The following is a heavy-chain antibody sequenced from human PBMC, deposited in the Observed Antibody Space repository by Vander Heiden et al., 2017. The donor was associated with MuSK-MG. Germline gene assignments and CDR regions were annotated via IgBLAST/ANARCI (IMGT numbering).Heavy chain of an antibody. CDR1: GFTFSTYG. V-gene: IGHV3-30*18. CDR3: AKAAGLKTKIFTRGIDY. CDR2: ISYDGSNK. J-gene: IGHJ4*02. D-gene: IGHD3-16*01. Sequence: QVKLVESGGGVVQPGRSLRLACAASGFTFSTYGMHWVRQAPGKGLEWVAVISYDGSNKYYADSVKGRFTISRDNSKNTLYLQMNSLRAEDTAVYYCAKAAGLKTKIFTRGIDYWGQGTLVTVSS.